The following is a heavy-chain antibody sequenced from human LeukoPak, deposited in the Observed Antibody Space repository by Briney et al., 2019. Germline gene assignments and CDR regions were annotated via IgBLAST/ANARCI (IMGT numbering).Heavy chain of an antibody. J-gene: IGHJ4*02. CDR1: GFTFSNYA. Sequence: GGSLRLSCAASGFTFSNYAMSWVRQAPGKGLEWVSYISDSGRTTHYPDSVKGRFTISRDNSKNTVYLQMNSLRAEDSAVYYCAKAVGPTRLDFEYWGQGTLVTVSS. V-gene: IGHV3-23*01. CDR3: AKAVGPTRLDFEY. CDR2: ISDSGRTT. D-gene: IGHD1-26*01.